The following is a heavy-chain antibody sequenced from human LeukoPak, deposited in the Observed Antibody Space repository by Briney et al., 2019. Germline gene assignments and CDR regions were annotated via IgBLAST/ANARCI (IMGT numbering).Heavy chain of an antibody. CDR3: ARRHYYSSGSSNWFDP. J-gene: IGHJ5*02. V-gene: IGHV1-18*01. CDR1: GYTFINYG. D-gene: IGHD3-10*01. CDR2: ITAYNGNT. Sequence: ASVKVSCKASGYTFINYGINWVRQAPGQGLEWMGWITAYNGNTNYAQKFQGRVTMTTDTSTSTAYMELRSLRSDDTAVYYCARRHYYSSGSSNWFDPWGQGTLVTVSS.